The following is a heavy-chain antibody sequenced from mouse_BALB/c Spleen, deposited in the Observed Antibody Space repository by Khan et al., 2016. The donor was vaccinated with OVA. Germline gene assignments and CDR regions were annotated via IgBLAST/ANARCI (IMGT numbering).Heavy chain of an antibody. Sequence: QVQLQQSGTELARPGASVNLSCKASGYTFTDFYINWVKQRSGQGLEWIGEISPGSGDTYYNEKFKGKATLTADKSSSTAYMQLSSLTSEDSAVYFCARRNYFGYTLAYWGQGTLVTVSA. V-gene: IGHV1-77*01. CDR3: ARRNYFGYTLAY. J-gene: IGHJ3*01. D-gene: IGHD1-2*01. CDR2: ISPGSGDT. CDR1: GYTFTDFY.